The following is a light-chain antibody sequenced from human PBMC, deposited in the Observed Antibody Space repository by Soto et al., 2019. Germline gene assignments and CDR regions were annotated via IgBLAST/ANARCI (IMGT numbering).Light chain of an antibody. CDR3: LQDNTYPYT. CDR1: QGIRKD. V-gene: IGKV1-6*01. Sequence: AIQMTQSPSSLSASVGDRVTITCRASQGIRKDLAWYQQKPGKAPKLLIYGVSSLHSGVPSRFSGSGSGTDFTLTIGSLQPEDFDTYYCLQDNTYPYTFGQGTKLEIK. CDR2: GVS. J-gene: IGKJ2*01.